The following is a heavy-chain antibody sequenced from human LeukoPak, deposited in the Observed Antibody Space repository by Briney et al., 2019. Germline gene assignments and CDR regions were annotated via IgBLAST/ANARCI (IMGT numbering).Heavy chain of an antibody. V-gene: IGHV4-59*12. CDR3: ARSPYYYDSSGYSSFVWFDP. Sequence: SETLSLTCTVSGASFSSYYWSWLRQPPGKGLEWIAYIFYNGNTKYNPSLKSRVTISVDTSKNQFSLKLSSVTAADTAVYYCARSPYYYDSSGYSSFVWFDPWGQGTLVTVSS. D-gene: IGHD3-22*01. CDR2: IFYNGNT. CDR1: GASFSSYY. J-gene: IGHJ5*02.